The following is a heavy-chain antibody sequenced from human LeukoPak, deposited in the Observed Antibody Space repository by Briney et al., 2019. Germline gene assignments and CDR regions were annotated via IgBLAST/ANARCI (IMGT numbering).Heavy chain of an antibody. CDR2: IDSSSNTI. J-gene: IGHJ5*02. CDR1: GFTFSSYT. CDR3: AKDDADTPDYYYDSSGYSPMLGP. Sequence: PGGSLRLSCATSGFTFSSYTMNWVRQSPGKGLEWISYIDSSSNTIYYADSVKGRFTISRDNAKNSLYLQMNSLRAEDTAVYYCAKDDADTPDYYYDSSGYSPMLGPWGQGTLVTVSS. V-gene: IGHV3-48*04. D-gene: IGHD3-22*01.